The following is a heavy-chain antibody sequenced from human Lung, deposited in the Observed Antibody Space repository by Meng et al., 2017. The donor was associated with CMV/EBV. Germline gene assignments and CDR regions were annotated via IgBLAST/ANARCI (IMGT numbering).Heavy chain of an antibody. V-gene: IGHV1-69*05. CDR2: IITNFNTI. J-gene: IGHJ5*02. Sequence: CKASGDTFRNVEIRWVRQTPGQGREWMGGIITNFNTIKYAQKFKGRLTITTDRSTSTAYMDLSSLRSDDTAVYYCVRDRIGWFDPWGQGTLVTVSS. CDR3: VRDRIGWFDP. D-gene: IGHD2-15*01. CDR1: GDTFRNVE.